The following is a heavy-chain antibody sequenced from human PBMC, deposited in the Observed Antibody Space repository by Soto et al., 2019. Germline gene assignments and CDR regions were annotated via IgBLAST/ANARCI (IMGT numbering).Heavy chain of an antibody. Sequence: ASVKVSCKASGGTFSSYAISWVRQALGQGLEWMGGIIPIFGTANYAQKFQGRVTITADESTSTAYMELSSLRSEDTAVYYCARVAAAGKIDGASDYWGQGTLVTVSS. J-gene: IGHJ4*02. V-gene: IGHV1-69*13. CDR3: ARVAAAGKIDGASDY. CDR2: IIPIFGTA. D-gene: IGHD6-13*01. CDR1: GGTFSSYA.